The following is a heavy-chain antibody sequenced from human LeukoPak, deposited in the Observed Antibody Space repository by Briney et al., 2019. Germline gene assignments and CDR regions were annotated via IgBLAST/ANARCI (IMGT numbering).Heavy chain of an antibody. CDR2: IYYSGST. CDR3: ARQRVADTYYFDY. D-gene: IGHD6-19*01. Sequence: PSETLSLTCTVSGGSTSSSSYYWGWIRQPPGKGLEWIGSIYYSGSTYYNPSLKSRVTISVDTSKNQFSLKLSSVTAADTAVYYCARQRVADTYYFDYWGQGTLVTVSS. V-gene: IGHV4-39*01. CDR1: GGSTSSSSYY. J-gene: IGHJ4*02.